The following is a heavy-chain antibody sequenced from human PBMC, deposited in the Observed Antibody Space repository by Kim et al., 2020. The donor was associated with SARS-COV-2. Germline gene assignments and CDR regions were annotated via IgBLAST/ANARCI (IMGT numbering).Heavy chain of an antibody. Sequence: VKGRFTITRDNSKTTLYLQMNGLRAEDTAVYYCAKPVDTAMVGYYYMDVWGKGTTVTVSS. D-gene: IGHD5-18*01. V-gene: IGHV3-23*01. J-gene: IGHJ6*03. CDR3: AKPVDTAMVGYYYMDV.